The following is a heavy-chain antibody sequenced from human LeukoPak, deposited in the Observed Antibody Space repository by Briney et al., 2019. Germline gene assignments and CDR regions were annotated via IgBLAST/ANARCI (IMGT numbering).Heavy chain of an antibody. CDR1: GFTFIYYA. D-gene: IGHD5-24*01. CDR2: ISSNGGNT. V-gene: IGHV3-64D*06. Sequence: GGSLRLSCSASGFTFIYYAMHWIRQAPGKGLEYVSGISSNGGNTYYADSVKGRFTMSRANTNNTLYLQMSSLRAEDTALYYCVKDRGQSIETAGHFGSWGQGTLVTVSS. J-gene: IGHJ4*02. CDR3: VKDRGQSIETAGHFGS.